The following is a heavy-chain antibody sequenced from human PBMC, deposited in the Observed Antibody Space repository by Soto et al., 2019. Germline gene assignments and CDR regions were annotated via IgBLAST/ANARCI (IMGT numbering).Heavy chain of an antibody. CDR1: GYTFTNYD. J-gene: IGHJ4*02. CDR2: ISVYNGNT. D-gene: IGHD3-10*01. V-gene: IGHV1-18*01. Sequence: QLVQFGAEVKKPGASVKVSCRASGYTFTNYDITWVRQAPGQGLEWMGWISVYNGNTKYAQNLQGRVTMTTEMSSTTAYMELRSLTSDDTGMYYCAREGSADYWGQGTLVTVSS. CDR3: AREGSADY.